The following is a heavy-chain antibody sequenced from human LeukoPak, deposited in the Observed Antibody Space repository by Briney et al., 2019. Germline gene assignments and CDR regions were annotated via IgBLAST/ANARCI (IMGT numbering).Heavy chain of an antibody. V-gene: IGHV4-34*01. Sequence: PSETLSLTCAVYGGSFSGYYWSWIRQPPGEGLVWIGEINHSGSTNYNPSLKSRVTISVDTSKNQFSLKLSSVTAADTAVYYCARYFTDDAFDIWGQGTMVTVSS. D-gene: IGHD2/OR15-2a*01. CDR3: ARYFTDDAFDI. J-gene: IGHJ3*02. CDR2: INHSGST. CDR1: GGSFSGYY.